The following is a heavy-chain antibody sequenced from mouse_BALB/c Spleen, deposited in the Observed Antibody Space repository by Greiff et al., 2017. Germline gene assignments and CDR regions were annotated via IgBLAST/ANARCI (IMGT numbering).Heavy chain of an antibody. CDR2: IYPGGGYT. Sequence: QVQLQQSGAELVRPGTSVKISCKASGYTFTNYWLGWVKQRPGHGLEWIGDIYPGGGYTNYNEKFKGKATLTADTSSSTAYMQLSSLTSEDSAVYFCASNYYGSSYWYFDVWGAGTTVTVSS. CDR3: ASNYYGSSYWYFDV. D-gene: IGHD1-1*01. CDR1: GYTFTNYW. V-gene: IGHV1-63*02. J-gene: IGHJ1*01.